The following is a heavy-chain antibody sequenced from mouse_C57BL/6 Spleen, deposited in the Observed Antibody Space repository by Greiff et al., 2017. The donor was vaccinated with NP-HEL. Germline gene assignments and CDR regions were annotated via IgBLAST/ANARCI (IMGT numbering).Heavy chain of an antibody. D-gene: IGHD2-3*01. J-gene: IGHJ3*01. CDR3: ARIYDGYYVGFAY. Sequence: VQLQQSGPELVKPGASVKISCKASGYTFTDYYMNWVKQSHGKSLEWIGDINPNNGGTSYNQKFKGKATLTVDKSSSTAYMELRSLTSEDSAVYYCARIYDGYYVGFAYWGQGTLVTVSA. CDR1: GYTFTDYY. CDR2: INPNNGGT. V-gene: IGHV1-26*01.